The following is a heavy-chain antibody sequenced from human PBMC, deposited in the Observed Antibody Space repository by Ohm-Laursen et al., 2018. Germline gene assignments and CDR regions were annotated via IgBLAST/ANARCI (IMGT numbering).Heavy chain of an antibody. V-gene: IGHV4-59*08. D-gene: IGHD6-19*01. Sequence: TLSLTWSVSGASISSYYWSWIRQPPGKGLEWIGYIYYSGSTNYNPSLKSRVTISVDTSKNQFSLKLSSVTAADTAVYYCARQPHLPYSSGWYFWFDPWGQGTLVTVSS. J-gene: IGHJ5*02. CDR1: GASISSYY. CDR2: IYYSGST. CDR3: ARQPHLPYSSGWYFWFDP.